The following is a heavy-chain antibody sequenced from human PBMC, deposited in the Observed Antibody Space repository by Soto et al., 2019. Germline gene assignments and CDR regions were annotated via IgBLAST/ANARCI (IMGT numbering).Heavy chain of an antibody. D-gene: IGHD6-13*01. CDR2: IYSGGST. V-gene: IGHV3-53*04. J-gene: IGHJ6*02. CDR1: GFTVSSNY. Sequence: GGSLRLSCAASGFTVSSNYMSWVRQAPGKGLEWVSVIYSGGSTYYADSVKGRFTISRHNSKNTLYLQMNSLRAEDTAVYYCARVPGIAAAGHYYYGMDVWGQGTTVTVSS. CDR3: ARVPGIAAAGHYYYGMDV.